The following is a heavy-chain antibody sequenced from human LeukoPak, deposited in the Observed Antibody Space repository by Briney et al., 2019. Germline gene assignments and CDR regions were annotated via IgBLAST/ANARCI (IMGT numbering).Heavy chain of an antibody. V-gene: IGHV3-21*01. CDR3: ARDRSSGWYVLYYYYYMDV. D-gene: IGHD6-19*01. CDR1: GFTFSSYS. CDR2: ISNSSSYI. Sequence: GGSLRLSCAASGFTFSSYSMNWVRQAPGKGLEWVSSISNSSSYIYYADSVKGRFTISRDNAKNSLYLQMNSLRAEDTAVYYCARDRSSGWYVLYYYYYMDVWGKGTTVTVSS. J-gene: IGHJ6*03.